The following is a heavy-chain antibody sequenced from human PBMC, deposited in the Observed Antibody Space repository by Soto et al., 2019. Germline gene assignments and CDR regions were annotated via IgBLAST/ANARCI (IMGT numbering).Heavy chain of an antibody. CDR2: INSDGSST. D-gene: IGHD6-19*01. CDR3: ARVVSGWSYYYYYYGMDV. J-gene: IGHJ6*02. V-gene: IGHV3-74*01. Sequence: GGSLRLSCAASGFTFSSYWMHWVRQAPGKGLVWVSRINSDGSSTSYADSVKGRFTISRDNAKNTLYLQMNSLRAEDTAVYYCARVVSGWSYYYYYYGMDVWGQGTTVTVSS. CDR1: GFTFSSYW.